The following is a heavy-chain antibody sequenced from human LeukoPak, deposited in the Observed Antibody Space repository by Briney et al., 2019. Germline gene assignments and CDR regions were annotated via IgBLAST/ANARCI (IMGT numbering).Heavy chain of an antibody. Sequence: GGSPRLSCAASGFTFSSYEMNWVRQAPGKGLEWVSYISSSGSTIYYADSVKGRFTISRDNAKNSLYLQMNSLRAEDTAVYYCAREGGSYPFDYWGQGTLVTVSS. J-gene: IGHJ4*02. V-gene: IGHV3-48*03. CDR2: ISSSGSTI. CDR1: GFTFSSYE. D-gene: IGHD1-26*01. CDR3: AREGGSYPFDY.